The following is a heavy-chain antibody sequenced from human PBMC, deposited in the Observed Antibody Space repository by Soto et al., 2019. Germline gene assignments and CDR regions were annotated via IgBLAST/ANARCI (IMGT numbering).Heavy chain of an antibody. CDR2: IYYTGTT. CDR3: AGGEWFHN. CDR1: GVSISAVYYY. Sequence: SETLSLTCTVSGVSISAVYYYWNWIRQPPGKGLEWIGYIYYTGTTKYNPSLKSRATLSVDTSKNRFSLNLTSVTAADSAVYYCAGGEWFHNCGTGTRVTVSS. J-gene: IGHJ5*02. D-gene: IGHD2-21*01. V-gene: IGHV4-30-4*01.